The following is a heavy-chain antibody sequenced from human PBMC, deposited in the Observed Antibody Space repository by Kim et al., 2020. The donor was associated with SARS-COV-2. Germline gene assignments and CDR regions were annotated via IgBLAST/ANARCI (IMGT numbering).Heavy chain of an antibody. CDR2: ISSSSSTT. Sequence: GGSLRLSCAASGFTFSDYYMSWIRQAPGKGLEWVSYISSSSSTTNYADSVKGRFTISSDNAKNSLYLQMNSLRAEDTAVDYCARDLSTYYYDSSGYYCAQPPSYYYYGMDVWGQGTTVTVSS. V-gene: IGHV3-11*05. CDR3: ARDLSTYYYDSSGYYCAQPPSYYYYGMDV. D-gene: IGHD3-22*01. J-gene: IGHJ6*02. CDR1: GFTFSDYY.